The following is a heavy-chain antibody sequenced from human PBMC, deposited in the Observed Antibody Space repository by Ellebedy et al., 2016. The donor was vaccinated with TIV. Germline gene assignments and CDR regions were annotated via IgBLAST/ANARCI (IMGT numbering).Heavy chain of an antibody. J-gene: IGHJ4*02. CDR1: GFTFRRSA. Sequence: GGSLRLXXEGSGFTFRRSAMTWVRQAPGKGLEWVSTISGSGSTTHYADSVKGRFTISRDNSKNTVDVEMNSLRAEDSGIYYCATSLILAEDIEETHWGRGTLVTVSA. D-gene: IGHD2-15*01. V-gene: IGHV3-23*01. CDR2: ISGSGSTT. CDR3: ATSLILAEDIEETH.